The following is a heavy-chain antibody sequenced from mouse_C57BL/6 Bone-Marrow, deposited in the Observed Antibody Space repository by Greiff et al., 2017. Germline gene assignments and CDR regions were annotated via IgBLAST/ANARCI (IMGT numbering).Heavy chain of an antibody. V-gene: IGHV1-75*01. J-gene: IGHJ4*01. CDR1: GYTFTDYY. CDR2: ICPGSGST. Sequence: QVHVKQSGPELVKPGASVKISCKASGYTFTDYYINWVKQRPGQGLEWIGWICPGSGSTYYNEKFKGKATLTVDKSYSTAYMLLSSLTAEDSAVYFCERDDGYLYYYAMDYWGRGTAVTVSS. CDR3: ERDDGYLYYYAMDY. D-gene: IGHD2-3*01.